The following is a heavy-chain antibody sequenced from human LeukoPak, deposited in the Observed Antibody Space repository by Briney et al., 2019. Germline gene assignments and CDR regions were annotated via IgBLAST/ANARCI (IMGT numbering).Heavy chain of an antibody. CDR1: GGSISSYF. Sequence: SETLSLTCTVSGGSISSYFWSWIRQPPGKGLEWIGYIFYNGSTNYNPSLKSRVTISVDTSKNQFSLKLSSVTAADTAVYYCARGRTRGLIAAAGKNWFDPWGQGTLVAVSS. D-gene: IGHD6-13*01. CDR3: ARGRTRGLIAAAGKNWFDP. J-gene: IGHJ5*02. CDR2: IFYNGST. V-gene: IGHV4-59*12.